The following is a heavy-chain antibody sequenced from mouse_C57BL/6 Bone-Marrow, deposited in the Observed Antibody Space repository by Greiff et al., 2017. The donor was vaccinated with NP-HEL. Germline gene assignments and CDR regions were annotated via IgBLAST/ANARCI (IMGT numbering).Heavy chain of an antibody. D-gene: IGHD1-1*01. V-gene: IGHV1-74*01. CDR1: GYTFTSYW. Sequence: VQLQQPGAELVKPRASVKVSCKASGYTFTSYWMHWVKQRPGQGLEWIGRIHPSDSDTNYNQKFKGKATLTVVKSSSTAYMQLSSLTSEDSAVYYCAMTTVEGAWFAYWGQGTLVTVSA. J-gene: IGHJ3*01. CDR2: IHPSDSDT. CDR3: AMTTVEGAWFAY.